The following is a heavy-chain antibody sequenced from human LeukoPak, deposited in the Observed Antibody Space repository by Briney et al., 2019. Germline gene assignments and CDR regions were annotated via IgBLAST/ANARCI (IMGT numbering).Heavy chain of an antibody. CDR2: ISSSSSYI. V-gene: IGHV3-21*01. Sequence: PGGSLRLSCAASGFTFSSYSMNWVRQAPGKGLGWVSSISSSSSYIYYADSVKGRFTISRDNAKNSLYLQMNSLRAEDTAVYYCARKSSSWYDAFDIWGQGTMVTVSS. D-gene: IGHD6-13*01. CDR1: GFTFSSYS. CDR3: ARKSSSWYDAFDI. J-gene: IGHJ3*02.